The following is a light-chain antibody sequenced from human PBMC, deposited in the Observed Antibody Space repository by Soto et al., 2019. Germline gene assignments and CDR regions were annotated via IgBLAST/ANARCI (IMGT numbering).Light chain of an antibody. Sequence: EIVMTQSPATLSVSPGERATLSCRASQSVSSNVAWYQQKPGQAPRLLIYGASTRATGIPARFSGSGSGTEFTLTISSLQSEDFAVYYCQQYNNWPPRAWTFGQGTKVEIK. V-gene: IGKV3-15*01. CDR3: QQYNNWPPRAWT. CDR1: QSVSSN. CDR2: GAS. J-gene: IGKJ1*01.